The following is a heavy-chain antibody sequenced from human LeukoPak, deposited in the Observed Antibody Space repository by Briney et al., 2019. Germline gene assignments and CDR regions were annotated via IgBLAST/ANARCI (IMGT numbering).Heavy chain of an antibody. CDR3: ARTTTPHYYGSGSYALGY. CDR2: ISYDGSNK. V-gene: IGHV3-30-3*01. D-gene: IGHD3-10*01. CDR1: GFTFSTYA. J-gene: IGHJ4*02. Sequence: GGSLGLSCAASGFTFSTYAMHWVRQGPGKGLEWVAVISYDGSNKYYADSVKGRFTISRDNSKNTLYLQMSSLSAEDTAVYYCARTTTPHYYGSGSYALGYWGQGTLVTVPS.